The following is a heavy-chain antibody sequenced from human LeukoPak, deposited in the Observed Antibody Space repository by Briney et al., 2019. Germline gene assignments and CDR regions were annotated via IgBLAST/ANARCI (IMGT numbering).Heavy chain of an antibody. D-gene: IGHD1-1*01. Sequence: PGGSLRLSCAASGFTFSSYGMHWVRQAPGKGLEWVAVISYDGSNKYYANSAKGRFSISRDNSKNTLYLQMGSLRAEDMAVYYCARRDWNLGYLDYWGPGTLVTVSS. CDR3: ARRDWNLGYLDY. V-gene: IGHV3-30*03. CDR1: GFTFSSYG. J-gene: IGHJ4*02. CDR2: ISYDGSNK.